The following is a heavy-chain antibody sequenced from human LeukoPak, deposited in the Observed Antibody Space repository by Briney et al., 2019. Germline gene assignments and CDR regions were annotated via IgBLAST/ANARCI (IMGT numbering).Heavy chain of an antibody. V-gene: IGHV4-4*07. D-gene: IGHD6-13*01. J-gene: IGHJ4*02. Sequence: PSETLSLTCSVSGGSISSHYWSSIRQPAGKGLKWIGRIYTSGSTNYNPSLKSRVTMSVDTSKNQFSLKLSSVTAADTAVYYCAREEESSSWYKYWGQGTLVTVSS. CDR1: GGSISSHY. CDR2: IYTSGST. CDR3: AREEESSSWYKY.